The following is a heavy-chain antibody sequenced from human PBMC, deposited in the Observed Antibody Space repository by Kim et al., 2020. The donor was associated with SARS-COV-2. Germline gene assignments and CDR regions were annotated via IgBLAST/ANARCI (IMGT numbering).Heavy chain of an antibody. J-gene: IGHJ6*02. V-gene: IGHV4-39*07. CDR2: IYYSGST. CDR1: GGSISSSSYY. Sequence: SETLSLTCTVSGGSISSSSYYWGWIRQPPGKGLEWIGSIYYSGSTYYNPSLKSRVTISVDTSKNQFSLKLSSVTAADTAVYYCARDSRRSIFGVGGPYYGMDVWGQGTTVTVSS. CDR3: ARDSRRSIFGVGGPYYGMDV. D-gene: IGHD3-3*01.